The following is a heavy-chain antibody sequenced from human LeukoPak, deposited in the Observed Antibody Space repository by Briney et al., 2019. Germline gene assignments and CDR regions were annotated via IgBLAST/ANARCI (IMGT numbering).Heavy chain of an antibody. CDR1: GFTFSSYS. D-gene: IGHD5-12*01. V-gene: IGHV3-23*01. Sequence: PGGSLRLSCAASGFTFSSYSMNWVRQAPGKGLEWVSAISGSGGRTYYAHSVKGRFTISRDSSKNTLYLQMNSLRAEDTAIYYCAKDLVATIHEGHDIWGQGTMVTVSS. CDR2: ISGSGGRT. CDR3: AKDLVATIHEGHDI. J-gene: IGHJ3*02.